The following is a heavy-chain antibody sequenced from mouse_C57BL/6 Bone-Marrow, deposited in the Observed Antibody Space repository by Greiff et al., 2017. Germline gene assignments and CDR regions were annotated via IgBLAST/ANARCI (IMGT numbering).Heavy chain of an antibody. CDR2: LDPSDSYT. V-gene: IGHV1-50*01. CDR3: GRRGSSGYGFAY. Sequence: QVQLQQPGAELVKPGASVKLSCKASGYTFTSYWMQWVKQRPGQGLEWIGELDPSDSYTNYNQKFKGKATLTVDTSSSTAYMQISSLTSEDSAVYYCGRRGSSGYGFAYWGQGTLVTVSA. J-gene: IGHJ3*01. D-gene: IGHD3-2*02. CDR1: GYTFTSYW.